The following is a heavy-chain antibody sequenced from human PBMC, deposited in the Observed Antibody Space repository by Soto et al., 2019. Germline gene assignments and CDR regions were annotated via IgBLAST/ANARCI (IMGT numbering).Heavy chain of an antibody. CDR3: GRGVAGPLHWFDP. CDR2: IIPILGIA. D-gene: IGHD6-19*01. CDR1: GGTFSSYT. Sequence: SVNVSCKAAGGTFSSYTISWVRQAPGQGLEWMGRIIPILGIANYAQKLQGRVTITTDKSASTAYMELSSLRSEDTAVYYCGRGVAGPLHWFDPWGQGTLVTVSS. V-gene: IGHV1-69*02. J-gene: IGHJ5*02.